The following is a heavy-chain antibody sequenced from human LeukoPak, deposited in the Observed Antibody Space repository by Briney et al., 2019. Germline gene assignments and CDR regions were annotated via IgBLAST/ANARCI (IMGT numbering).Heavy chain of an antibody. Sequence: KPGESLKISCKGSGYGFTNYYWMAWVRQMPGKDLEWVGIIYPGDADTRYSPSFQGQVTISAGKSISTAYLQWNSLRASDTAMYYCARGVGSSLSVNPYYMDAWGKGTMVTVSS. CDR2: IYPGDADT. V-gene: IGHV5-51*03. CDR3: ARGVGSSLSVNPYYMDA. D-gene: IGHD1-14*01. CDR1: GYGFTNYYW. J-gene: IGHJ6*03.